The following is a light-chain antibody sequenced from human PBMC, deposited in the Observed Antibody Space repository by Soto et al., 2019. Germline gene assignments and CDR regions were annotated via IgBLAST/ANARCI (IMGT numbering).Light chain of an antibody. CDR1: QSVSSS. J-gene: IGKJ5*01. CDR3: QKRSNLPPN. Sequence: EVVITHSPSTLSVSPVDTATLSFMASQSVSSSLAWYQQKPGQPPRLLIYGSSTRATGVPARFSGSGSGTDFTLTISSLEPEDFAVYYCQKRSNLPPNFGQGTRLEIK. V-gene: IGKV3-15*01. CDR2: GSS.